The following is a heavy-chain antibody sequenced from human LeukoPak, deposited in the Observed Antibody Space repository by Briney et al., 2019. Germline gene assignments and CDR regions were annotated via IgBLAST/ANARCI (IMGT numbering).Heavy chain of an antibody. D-gene: IGHD1-26*01. Sequence: SETLSLTCTVSGGSISSSSYYWGWIRQPPGKGLEWIGSIYYSGSTYYNPSLKSRVTISVDTSKNQFSLKLSSVTAADTAVFYCARDPIVGARCSAFDIWGQGTMVTVSS. CDR3: ARDPIVGARCSAFDI. CDR2: IYYSGST. V-gene: IGHV4-39*07. CDR1: GGSISSSSYY. J-gene: IGHJ3*02.